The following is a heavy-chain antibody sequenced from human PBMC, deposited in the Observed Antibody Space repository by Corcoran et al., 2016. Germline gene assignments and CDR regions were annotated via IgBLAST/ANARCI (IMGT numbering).Heavy chain of an antibody. V-gene: IGHV5-51*01. D-gene: IGHD6-19*01. Sequence: EVQLVQSGAEVKKPGESLKISCKGSGYSFTSYWIGWVRQMPGKGLEWMGIIYPGDSDTRYSPSFQGQVTISADKSISTAYLQWSSLKASDTAMYYWARHYQQWLERGGFDYWGQGTLVTVSS. CDR2: IYPGDSDT. CDR1: GYSFTSYW. CDR3: ARHYQQWLERGGFDY. J-gene: IGHJ4*02.